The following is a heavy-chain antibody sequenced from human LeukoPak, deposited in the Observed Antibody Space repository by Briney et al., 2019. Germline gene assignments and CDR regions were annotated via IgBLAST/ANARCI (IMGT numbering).Heavy chain of an antibody. CDR3: ARSGQEIRVDRWFDP. CDR1: GYTFTGYY. V-gene: IGHV1-2*02. D-gene: IGHD2-2*01. J-gene: IGHJ5*02. Sequence: ASVKVSCKASGYTFTGYYVHWVRQAPGQGLEWMGWINPNSGGTNYAQKFQGRVTMTRDTSISTAYMELSRLRSDDTAVYYCARSGQEIRVDRWFDPWGQGTLVTVSS. CDR2: INPNSGGT.